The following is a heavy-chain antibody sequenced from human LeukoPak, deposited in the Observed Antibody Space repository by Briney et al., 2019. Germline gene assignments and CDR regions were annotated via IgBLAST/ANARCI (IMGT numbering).Heavy chain of an antibody. D-gene: IGHD2-2*01. CDR2: ITSSSNYI. CDR3: ATREYCTSSSCYPRDLRGYYFNY. Sequence: GGSLRLSCAASGFTFGSYTVNWVRQAPGKGLEWVSSITSSSNYIYYADSVKGRFTISRDNAKNSLFLQMNSLRAEDTAVYYCATREYCTSSSCYPRDLRGYYFNYWGQGTLVTVSS. V-gene: IGHV3-21*01. CDR1: GFTFGSYT. J-gene: IGHJ4*02.